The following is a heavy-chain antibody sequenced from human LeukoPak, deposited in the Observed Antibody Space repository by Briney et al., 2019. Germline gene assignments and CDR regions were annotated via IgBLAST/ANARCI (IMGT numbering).Heavy chain of an antibody. J-gene: IGHJ4*02. CDR3: ARDIGSGTTGTTGVLVN. V-gene: IGHV4-39*07. CDR2: IYYSGST. CDR1: GGSISSSSYY. D-gene: IGHD1-1*01. Sequence: SETLSLTCTVSGGSISSSSYYWGWIRQPPGKGLEWIGSIYYSGSTYYNPSLKSRVTISVDTSKNQFSLKLSSVTAADTAVYYCARDIGSGTTGTTGVLVNWGQGTLVTVSS.